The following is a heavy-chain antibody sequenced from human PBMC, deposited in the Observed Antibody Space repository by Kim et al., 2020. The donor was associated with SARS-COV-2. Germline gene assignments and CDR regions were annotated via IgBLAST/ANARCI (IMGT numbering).Heavy chain of an antibody. J-gene: IGHJ5*02. Sequence: TYYADSVKGRVTISRDNAEKTLFLQLISLRAEDTAVYYCARAETVSSAFDLWGQGTVATVSS. V-gene: IGHV3-48*03. CDR3: ARAETVSSAFDL. CDR2: T. D-gene: IGHD1-26*01.